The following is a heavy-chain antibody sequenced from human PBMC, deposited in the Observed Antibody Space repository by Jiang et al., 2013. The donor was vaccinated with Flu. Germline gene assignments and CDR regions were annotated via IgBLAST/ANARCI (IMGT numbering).Heavy chain of an antibody. V-gene: IGHV1-2*02. CDR2: INPKSGGT. Sequence: GAEVKKPGASVKVSCKASGYTFTGYNMYWVRQAPGQGLEWLGWINPKSGGTNYAQKFQGRVTMTRDTSNSTAYMELSSLRSDDTAVYYCMRDCGSRGADVFDIWGQGTMVTVSS. J-gene: IGHJ3*02. D-gene: IGHD3-16*01. CDR1: GYTFTGYN. CDR3: MRDCGSRGADVFDI.